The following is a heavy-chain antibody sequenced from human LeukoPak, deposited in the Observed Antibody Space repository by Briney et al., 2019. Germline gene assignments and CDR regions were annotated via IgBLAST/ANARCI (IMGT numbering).Heavy chain of an antibody. J-gene: IGHJ4*02. CDR3: ARVELGRRDYGGNVHFDY. D-gene: IGHD4-23*01. CDR1: GYTFTSYG. V-gene: IGHV1-18*01. CDR2: ISAYNGNT. Sequence: ASVKVSCKASGYTFTSYGISWVPQAPGQGLEWMGWISAYNGNTNYAQKLQGRVTMTTDTSTSTAYMELRSLRSDDTAVYYCARVELGRRDYGGNVHFDYWGQGTLVTVSS.